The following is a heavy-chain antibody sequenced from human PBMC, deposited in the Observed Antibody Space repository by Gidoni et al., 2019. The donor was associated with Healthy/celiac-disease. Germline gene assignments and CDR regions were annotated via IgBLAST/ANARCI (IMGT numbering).Heavy chain of an antibody. J-gene: IGHJ4*02. Sequence: EVQLVESGGGLVQPGRSLRLSCAASGLTFDDYAMHWVRQAPGKGLEWVSGISWKSGSIGYADSVKGRFTISRDNAKNSLYLQMNSLRAEDTALYYCAKDKYSSSSGVEYWGQGTLVTVSS. D-gene: IGHD6-6*01. CDR1: GLTFDDYA. CDR2: ISWKSGSI. V-gene: IGHV3-9*01. CDR3: AKDKYSSSSGVEY.